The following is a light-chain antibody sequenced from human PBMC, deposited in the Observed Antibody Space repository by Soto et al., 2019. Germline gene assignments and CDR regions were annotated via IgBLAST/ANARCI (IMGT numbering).Light chain of an antibody. V-gene: IGLV2-11*01. CDR1: SSDVGGHNL. CDR3: RSYAGSSLRV. CDR2: DVS. J-gene: IGLJ3*02. Sequence: QSALTQPRSVSGSPGQSVTISCTGTSSDVGGHNLVSWYQQHPGKAPKLVIYDVSKWPSGVPDRFFGSKSGNTASLTISGLQAEDEADYYCRSYAGSSLRVFGGGTKLTVL.